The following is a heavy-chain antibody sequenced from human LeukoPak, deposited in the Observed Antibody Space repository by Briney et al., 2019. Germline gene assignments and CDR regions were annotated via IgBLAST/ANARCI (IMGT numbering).Heavy chain of an antibody. Sequence: QAGVSLRLSCAASGFTFSSYGMSWVRQAPGKGPQWVSAITGSGGTTYYADSVKRRFTISRDNSKNTLYLQMNSLRAEDTAVYYCAKIQGYFDYWGQGNLVTVSS. V-gene: IGHV3-23*01. CDR1: GFTFSSYG. CDR2: ITGSGGTT. J-gene: IGHJ4*02. CDR3: AKIQGYFDY.